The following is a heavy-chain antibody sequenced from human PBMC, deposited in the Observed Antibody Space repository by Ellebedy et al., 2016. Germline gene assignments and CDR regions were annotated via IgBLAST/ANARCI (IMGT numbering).Heavy chain of an antibody. Sequence: ASVKVSCKASGYTFTSYGISWVRQAPGQGLEWMGWISTYDGNTNYAQNIQGRVSMTTETSTSTAYMELMNLRSDDTAVYFCARGLAERGDVGAFDIWGQGTTVTVSS. CDR2: ISTYDGNT. CDR1: GYTFTSYG. CDR3: ARGLAERGDVGAFDI. J-gene: IGHJ3*02. D-gene: IGHD3-9*01. V-gene: IGHV1-18*01.